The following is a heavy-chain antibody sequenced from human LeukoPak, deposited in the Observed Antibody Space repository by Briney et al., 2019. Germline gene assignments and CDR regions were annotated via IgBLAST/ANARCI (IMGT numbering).Heavy chain of an antibody. Sequence: LDWVANIKEDESAKFYADSVRGRFTISRDNAKNSVYLEMNNLRVEDTAVYYCARAVDVADYWGRGTLVTVSS. CDR3: ARAVDVADY. CDR2: IKEDESAK. J-gene: IGHJ4*02. D-gene: IGHD3-16*01. V-gene: IGHV3-7*01.